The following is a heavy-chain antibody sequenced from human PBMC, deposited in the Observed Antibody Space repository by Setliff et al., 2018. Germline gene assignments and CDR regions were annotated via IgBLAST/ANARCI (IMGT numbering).Heavy chain of an antibody. Sequence: GASVKVSCKASGGSFSNHGFTWVRQAPGQGLEWMGGINPIFGTTTYGQKFQGRVSITTDKSTTTVYLELSGLQSDDTAIYFCVRCGGVRGVLYNWFDPWGQGTLVTVSS. D-gene: IGHD3-10*01. CDR2: INPIFGTT. J-gene: IGHJ5*02. CDR3: VRCGGVRGVLYNWFDP. CDR1: GGSFSNHG. V-gene: IGHV1-69*05.